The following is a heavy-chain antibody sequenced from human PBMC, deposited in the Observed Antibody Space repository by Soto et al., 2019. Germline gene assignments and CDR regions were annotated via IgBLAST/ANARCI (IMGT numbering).Heavy chain of an antibody. D-gene: IGHD3-10*01. CDR1: GGSISSSGYY. V-gene: IGHV4-39*01. CDR2: IYYSGST. J-gene: IGHJ4*02. Sequence: SETLSLTCTVSGGSISSSGYYWGWIRQPPGKGLEWIGTIYYSGSTYYNPSLKSRVTISVDTSKNQFYLKLSSVTAADTVVYYCARHNYGSGSTYFDYWGQGTLVTVSS. CDR3: ARHNYGSGSTYFDY.